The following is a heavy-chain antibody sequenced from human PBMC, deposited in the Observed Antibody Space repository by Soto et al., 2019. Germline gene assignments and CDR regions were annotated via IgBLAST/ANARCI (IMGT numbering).Heavy chain of an antibody. CDR3: ARTDNGSHHFDY. Sequence: SAPTLVNPTQTLTLTCTFSGFSLSTSGMRVSWIRQPTGKALKWLARIDWDNDKFYSTSLKTRVTISKDTSNNRVDLTMTNMDPVDTATYYCARTDNGSHHFDYWGQGTLVTVSS. CDR1: GFSLSTSGMR. CDR2: IDWDNDK. V-gene: IGHV2-70*04. D-gene: IGHD1-1*01. J-gene: IGHJ4*02.